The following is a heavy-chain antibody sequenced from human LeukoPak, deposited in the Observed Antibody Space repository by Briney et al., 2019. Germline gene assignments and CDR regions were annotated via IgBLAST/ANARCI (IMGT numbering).Heavy chain of an antibody. V-gene: IGHV3-30*02. D-gene: IGHD3-10*01. Sequence: GGSLRLSCTASGFTFSNSDMNWVRQAPGKGLEGVAFIRYDGSNKFYADSVKGRFTISRDNSKNTPYLQMNSLRAEDTAVYYCAKDPDYYGSGSYTFDYWGQGTLVTVSS. CDR1: GFTFSNSD. CDR2: IRYDGSNK. CDR3: AKDPDYYGSGSYTFDY. J-gene: IGHJ4*02.